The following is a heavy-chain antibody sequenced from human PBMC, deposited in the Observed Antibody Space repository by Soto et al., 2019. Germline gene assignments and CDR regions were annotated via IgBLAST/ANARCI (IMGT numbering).Heavy chain of an antibody. CDR3: ARAGEDWTYFGNFDP. V-gene: IGHV1-18*01. Sequence: ASVKVSCKASGYTFTSYGISWVRQAPGQGLEWMGWISAYNGNTNYAQKLQGRVTMTTDTSTSTAYMELRSLRSDDTAVYYCARAGEDWTYFGNFDPWGQRTLITFAS. D-gene: IGHD1-1*01. J-gene: IGHJ5*02. CDR2: ISAYNGNT. CDR1: GYTFTSYG.